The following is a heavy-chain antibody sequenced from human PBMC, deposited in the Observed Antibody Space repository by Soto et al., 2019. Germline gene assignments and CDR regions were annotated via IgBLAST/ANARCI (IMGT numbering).Heavy chain of an antibody. D-gene: IGHD5-12*01. CDR1: GFTFSSYW. V-gene: IGHV3-7*05. CDR3: ARDRTGGYSGYPDY. Sequence: GGSLRLSCAASGFTFSSYWMSWVRQAPGKGLEWVANIKQDGSEKYYVDTVKGRFTISRDNAKNSLYLQMNSLRAEDTAVYYCARDRTGGYSGYPDYWGQGTLVTVSS. J-gene: IGHJ4*02. CDR2: IKQDGSEK.